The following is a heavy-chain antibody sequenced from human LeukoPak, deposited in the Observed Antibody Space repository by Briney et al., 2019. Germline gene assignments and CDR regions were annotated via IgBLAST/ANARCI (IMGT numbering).Heavy chain of an antibody. CDR2: IYYSGST. Sequence: SETLSLTCTVSGGSISSSSYYWGWIRQPPGKGLEWIGSIYYSGSTYYNPSLKSRVTISVDTSKNQFSLKLSSVTAADTAVYYCARRKTAAAFDYWGQGTLVTVSS. CDR3: ARRKTAAAFDY. D-gene: IGHD6-13*01. CDR1: GGSISSSSYY. J-gene: IGHJ4*02. V-gene: IGHV4-39*01.